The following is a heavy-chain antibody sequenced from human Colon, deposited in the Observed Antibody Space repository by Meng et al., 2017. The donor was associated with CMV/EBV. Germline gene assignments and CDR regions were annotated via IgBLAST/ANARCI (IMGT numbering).Heavy chain of an antibody. Sequence: GSLRLPCAASGFTFSSYAMSWVRQAPGKGLEWVSAISGSGGSTYYADSVKGRLTISRDNSKNTLYLQMNSLRADDTAVYYCAKGSSSWWTDFDYWGQGTLVTVSS. V-gene: IGHV3-23*01. CDR1: GFTFSSYA. D-gene: IGHD6-13*01. CDR3: AKGSSSWWTDFDY. J-gene: IGHJ4*02. CDR2: ISGSGGST.